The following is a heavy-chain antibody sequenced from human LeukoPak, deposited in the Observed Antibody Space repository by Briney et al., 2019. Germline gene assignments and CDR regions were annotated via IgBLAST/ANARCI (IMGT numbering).Heavy chain of an antibody. CDR2: MNPNTGDT. Sequence: ASVRVSCKASGYTFTGYHIHWVRQAPGQGLEWMGWMNPNTGDTNYAQSFQGRLAMTRDTTITTAYMELSRLTSDDTAVYYCASYPRYMSSPPFDYWGQGTLVTVSS. CDR3: ASYPRYMSSPPFDY. J-gene: IGHJ4*02. D-gene: IGHD5-12*01. V-gene: IGHV1-2*02. CDR1: GYTFTGYH.